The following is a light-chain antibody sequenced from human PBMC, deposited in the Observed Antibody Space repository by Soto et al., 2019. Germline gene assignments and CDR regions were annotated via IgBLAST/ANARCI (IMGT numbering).Light chain of an antibody. J-gene: IGKJ1*01. CDR1: QGISNY. Sequence: ATQMTQSPSSLSASVGDRVTISCRASQGISNYLAWYQQRPGKAPKLLIFGATTLQSGVPSRFSARESGPDFTLTISSLQPEDFATYYCLQDYNYPWTFGQGTKVDIK. CDR3: LQDYNYPWT. V-gene: IGKV1-6*01. CDR2: GAT.